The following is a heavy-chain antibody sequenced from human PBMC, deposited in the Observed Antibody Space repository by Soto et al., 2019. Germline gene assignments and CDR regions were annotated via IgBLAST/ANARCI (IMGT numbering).Heavy chain of an antibody. CDR2: IYYSGST. CDR3: ATPSTTMVRGVDYYYYYGMDV. CDR1: GGSISSSSYY. D-gene: IGHD3-10*01. Sequence: PSETLSLTCTVSGGSISSSSYYWGWIRQPPGKGLERIGSIYYSGSTYYNPSLKSRVTISVDTSKNQFSLKLSSVTAADTAVYYCATPSTTMVRGVDYYYYYGMDVWGQGTTVTVSS. V-gene: IGHV4-39*01. J-gene: IGHJ6*02.